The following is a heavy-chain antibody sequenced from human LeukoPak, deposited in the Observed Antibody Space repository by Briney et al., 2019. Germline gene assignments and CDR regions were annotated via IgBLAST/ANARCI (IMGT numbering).Heavy chain of an antibody. CDR1: GFTFDDYA. D-gene: IGHD6-19*01. CDR2: ISWNSGSI. Sequence: PGRSLRLSCAASGFTFDDYAMHWVRQAPGKGLEWVSGISWNSGSIGYADSVKGRFTISRDNAKNSLYLQMNSLRPEDTALYYCAKGSSGWYGGWFDPWGQGTLVTVSS. J-gene: IGHJ5*02. CDR3: AKGSSGWYGGWFDP. V-gene: IGHV3-9*01.